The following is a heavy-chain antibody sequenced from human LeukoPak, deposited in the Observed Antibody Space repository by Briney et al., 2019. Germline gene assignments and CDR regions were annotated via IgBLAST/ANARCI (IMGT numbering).Heavy chain of an antibody. CDR3: VRELFYTDSGDYDF. V-gene: IGHV3-53*01. J-gene: IGHJ4*02. CDR1: GSTVSSNY. CDR2: IYSGDST. D-gene: IGHD2-8*01. Sequence: GGSLRLSCAASGSTVSSNYMSWVRQAPGKGLEWVSLIYSGDSTFYADSVKGRFTISRDSFENMLYLQMDSLRVDDTAVYYCVRELFYTDSGDYDFWGQGTLVTVSS.